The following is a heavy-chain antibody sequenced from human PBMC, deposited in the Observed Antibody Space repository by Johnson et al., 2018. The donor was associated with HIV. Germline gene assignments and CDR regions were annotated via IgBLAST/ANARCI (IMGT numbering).Heavy chain of an antibody. V-gene: IGHV3-15*01. CDR3: TTDQGDIGSYYNAFHI. CDR1: GFTFSDAW. D-gene: IGHD3-10*01. Sequence: VHLVESGGGLVKPGGSLALSCAASGFTFSDAWMHWVRQAPGKGLEWVGRIKSKTHGETTDYAAHVKGSFSLSRADSKNTLYLQMNSLKSEDTAVYYGTTDQGDIGSYYNAFHIWGQGTTVTVSS. J-gene: IGHJ3*02. CDR2: IKSKTHGETT.